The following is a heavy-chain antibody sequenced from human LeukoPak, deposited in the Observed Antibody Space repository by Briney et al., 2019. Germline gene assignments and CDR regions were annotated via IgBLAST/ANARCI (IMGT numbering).Heavy chain of an antibody. Sequence: GGSLRLSCAASGFTFDDYAMHWVRQAPGKGLEWVSGISWNSGSIGYADSVKGRFTISRDNAKTSLYLQMNSLRAEDMALYYCPKFRGSWYAGYSDLSGRATLATVPS. V-gene: IGHV3-9*03. D-gene: IGHD6-13*01. CDR3: PKFRGSWYAGYSDL. CDR1: GFTFDDYA. J-gene: IGHJ2*01. CDR2: ISWNSGSI.